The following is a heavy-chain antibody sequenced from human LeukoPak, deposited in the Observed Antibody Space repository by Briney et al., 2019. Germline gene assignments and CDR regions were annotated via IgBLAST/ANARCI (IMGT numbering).Heavy chain of an antibody. V-gene: IGHV1-2*02. Sequence: GASVKVSCKASGYTFTDYYMHWVRQAPGQGFEWMGWINPNDDDTNYAQEFQGRVTMTRDTSISTAHMEVSRLRSDDTAVYYCARANFLYCSSTTCLFDYWGQGTLVTVSS. CDR2: INPNDDDT. J-gene: IGHJ4*02. CDR1: GYTFTDYY. CDR3: ARANFLYCSSTTCLFDY. D-gene: IGHD2-2*01.